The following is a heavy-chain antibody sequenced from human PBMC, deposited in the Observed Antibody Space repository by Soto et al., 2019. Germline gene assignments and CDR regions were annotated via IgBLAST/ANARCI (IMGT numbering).Heavy chain of an antibody. CDR1: GGSISNNY. J-gene: IGHJ1*01. D-gene: IGHD4-17*01. Sequence: QVQLQESGPRLMKPSETLSLTCNVSGGSISNNYWTWIRQPAGKGLEWIGRIYSNGRTNFNPSLKSRISMSIDTSKNQFSLKLTSVTAADTAVYYCARSYRDSYEHWGQGTLVTVSS. CDR3: ARSYRDSYEH. V-gene: IGHV4-4*07. CDR2: IYSNGRT.